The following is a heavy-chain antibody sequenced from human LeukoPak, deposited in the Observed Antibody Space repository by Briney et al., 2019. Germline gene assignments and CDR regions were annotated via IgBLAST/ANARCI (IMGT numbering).Heavy chain of an antibody. J-gene: IGHJ5*02. CDR3: ARLVWSGYPDWFDP. Sequence: PSETLSLTCTVSGGSISNYYWSWIRQPPGKGLEWIGYMYYRGSTKYNPFLKSRVTISVDTSKNQFSLRLTSVTAADTAVYYCARLVWSGYPDWFDPWGQGTLVTVSS. V-gene: IGHV4-59*08. D-gene: IGHD3-3*01. CDR1: GGSISNYY. CDR2: MYYRGST.